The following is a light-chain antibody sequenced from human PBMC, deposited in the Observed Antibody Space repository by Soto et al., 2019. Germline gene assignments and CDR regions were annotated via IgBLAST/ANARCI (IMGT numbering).Light chain of an antibody. J-gene: IGKJ4*01. CDR1: QSISSW. Sequence: IQLPPSSSNMFACVGRSVHITIRASQSISSWLAWYQQKPGKAPKLLIYDASSLESGVPSRFSGSGSGTEFTLTISSLQPDDFATYYCQHYNSYLTLAGGAE. CDR3: QHYNSYLT. V-gene: IGKV1-5*01. CDR2: DAS.